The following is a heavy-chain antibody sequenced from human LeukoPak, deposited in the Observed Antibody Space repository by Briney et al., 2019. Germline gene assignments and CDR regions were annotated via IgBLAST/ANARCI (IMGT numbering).Heavy chain of an antibody. CDR3: AKGGKWDVTPFDY. Sequence: GGSLRLSCAASGFRFNDHAMNWVRQAPGKGLEWVSTISGGGGSTYYADSVKGRFTISRDNSKNTLYLQVNSLRAEDTAVYYCAKGGKWDVTPFDYWGQGTLVTVSS. J-gene: IGHJ4*02. D-gene: IGHD1-26*01. V-gene: IGHV3-23*01. CDR2: ISGGGGST. CDR1: GFRFNDHA.